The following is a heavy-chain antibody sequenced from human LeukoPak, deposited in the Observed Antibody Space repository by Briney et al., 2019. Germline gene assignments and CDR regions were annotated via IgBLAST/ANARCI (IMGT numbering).Heavy chain of an antibody. J-gene: IGHJ3*01. CDR1: GGSFSSYY. D-gene: IGHD4-17*01. Sequence: KPSETLSLTCTVSGGSFSSYYWSWIRQPPGKGLEWIGYIYYTETTNYNPSLKSRVTISVDTSKNQFSLKLSSVTAADTALYYCAMSPTVTTNRDAFDLWGQGTMVTVSS. CDR3: AMSPTVTTNRDAFDL. V-gene: IGHV4-59*01. CDR2: IYYTETT.